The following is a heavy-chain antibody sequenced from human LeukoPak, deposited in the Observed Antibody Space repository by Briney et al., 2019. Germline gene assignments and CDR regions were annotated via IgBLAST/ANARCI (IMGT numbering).Heavy chain of an antibody. J-gene: IGHJ4*02. CDR3: ASRYCSSTSCYRPFDY. Sequence: GGSLRLSSAASGFTFSSYSMNWVRQAPGKGLEWVSSISSSSSYIYYADSVKGRFTISRDNAKNSLYLQMNSLRAEDTAVYYCASRYCSSTSCYRPFDYWGQGTLVTVSS. CDR2: ISSSSSYI. CDR1: GFTFSSYS. V-gene: IGHV3-21*01. D-gene: IGHD2-2*01.